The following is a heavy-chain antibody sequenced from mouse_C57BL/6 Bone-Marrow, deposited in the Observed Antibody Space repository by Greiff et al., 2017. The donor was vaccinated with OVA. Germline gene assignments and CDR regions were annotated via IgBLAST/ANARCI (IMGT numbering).Heavy chain of an antibody. CDR3: TNLDSSGYDAMDY. V-gene: IGHV5-9-1*02. CDR2: ISSGGDYI. D-gene: IGHD3-2*02. CDR1: GFTFSSYA. Sequence: EVKLVESGEGLVKPGGSLKLSCAASGFTFSSYAMSWVRQTPEKRLEWVAYISSGGDYIYYADTVKGRFTISRDNARNTLYLQMSSLKSEVTAMYYCTNLDSSGYDAMDYWGQGTSVTVSS. J-gene: IGHJ4*01.